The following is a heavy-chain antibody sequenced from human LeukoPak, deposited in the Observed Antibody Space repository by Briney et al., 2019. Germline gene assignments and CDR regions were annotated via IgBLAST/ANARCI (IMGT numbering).Heavy chain of an antibody. CDR1: GGSISSYY. CDR2: IYHSGST. D-gene: IGHD6-13*01. Sequence: SETLSLTCTVSGGSISSYYWGWIRQPPGKGLEWIGSIYHSGSTYYNPSLKSRVTISVDTSKNQFSLKLSSVTAADTAVYYCARVIAAAGHFDYWGQGTLVTVSS. V-gene: IGHV4-38-2*02. J-gene: IGHJ4*02. CDR3: ARVIAAAGHFDY.